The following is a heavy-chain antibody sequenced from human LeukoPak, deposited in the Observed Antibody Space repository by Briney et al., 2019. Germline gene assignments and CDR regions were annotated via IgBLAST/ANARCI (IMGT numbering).Heavy chain of an antibody. J-gene: IGHJ4*02. CDR2: IYHSGST. D-gene: IGHD2-2*02. CDR1: GGSISSSNW. CDR3: AGVYCSSTSCYTFDY. Sequence: SGTLSLTCAVSGGSISSSNWWSWVRQPPGKGLEWIGEIYHSGSTNYNPSLKSRVTISVDKSKNQFSLKLSSVTAADTAVYYCAGVYCSSTSCYTFDYWGQGTLVTVSS. V-gene: IGHV4-4*02.